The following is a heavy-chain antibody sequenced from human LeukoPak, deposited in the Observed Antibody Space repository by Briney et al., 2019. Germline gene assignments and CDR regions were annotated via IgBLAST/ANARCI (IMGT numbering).Heavy chain of an antibody. V-gene: IGHV3-74*03. CDR1: GFPFSSYW. CDR3: TRGSGGSKFDS. CDR2: INGDGSST. D-gene: IGHD6-19*01. Sequence: GGSLPLSCAASGFPFSSYWMHWVRQAPGKGLVWVSRINGDGSSTTYAASVKGRFTISRDNAKNTLYLQMNSLRAEDTAVYYCTRGSGGSKFDSWGQGTPVTVSS. J-gene: IGHJ4*02.